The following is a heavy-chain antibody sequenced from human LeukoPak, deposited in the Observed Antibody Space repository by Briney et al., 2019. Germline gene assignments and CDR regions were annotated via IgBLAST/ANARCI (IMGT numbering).Heavy chain of an antibody. V-gene: IGHV3-7*01. CDR2: IKQDAGTE. J-gene: IGHJ4*02. D-gene: IGHD3-22*01. CDR1: GFTFSSYW. CDR3: ARGSRDSSGYRYYLNY. Sequence: GGSLRLSCAASGFTFSSYWMSWVRQAPGKGLEWVASIKQDAGTEYSVDSLKGRFTIPRDNAYNSLYLQMNSLRAEDTAVYFCARGSRDSSGYRYYLNYWGQGTLVTVSS.